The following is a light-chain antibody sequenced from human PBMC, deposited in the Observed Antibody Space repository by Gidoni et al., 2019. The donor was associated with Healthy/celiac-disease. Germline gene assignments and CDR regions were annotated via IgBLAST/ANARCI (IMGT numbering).Light chain of an antibody. Sequence: EIVLTQSLATLSLSPGESATLSCRASQSVSSYLAWYQQKPGQAPRLLIYDASNRATGIPARFSGSGSGTDFTLTISSLEPEDFAVYYCQQRSNWPMCSFGQGTKLEIK. V-gene: IGKV3-11*01. CDR2: DAS. CDR1: QSVSSY. J-gene: IGKJ2*04. CDR3: QQRSNWPMCS.